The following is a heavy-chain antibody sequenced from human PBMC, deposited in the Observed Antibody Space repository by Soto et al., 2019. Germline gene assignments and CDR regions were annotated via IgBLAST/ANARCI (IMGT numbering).Heavy chain of an antibody. V-gene: IGHV3-11*01. J-gene: IGHJ6*03. D-gene: IGHD2-15*01. Sequence: GGSLRLSCAASGFTFSDYYMSWIRQAPGKGLEWVSYISSSGSTIYYADSVKGRFTISRDNAKNSLYLQMNSLRAEDTAVYYCARVIPGEGYCSGGSCYSQYYYYYYMDVWGKGTTVTVSS. CDR1: GFTFSDYY. CDR2: ISSSGSTI. CDR3: ARVIPGEGYCSGGSCYSQYYYYYYMDV.